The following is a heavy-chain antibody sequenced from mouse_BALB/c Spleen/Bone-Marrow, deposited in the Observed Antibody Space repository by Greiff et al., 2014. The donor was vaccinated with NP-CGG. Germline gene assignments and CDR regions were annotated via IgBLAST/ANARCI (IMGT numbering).Heavy chain of an antibody. V-gene: IGHV1S81*02. CDR3: ARWLLQYFDV. D-gene: IGHD2-3*01. J-gene: IGHJ1*01. Sequence: QVQLQQSGAELVKPGASVKLSCRASGYTFTSYWMHWVKRRPGQGLEWIGEIIPSNGRTNYNEKFKSKATLTVDKSSNTAYMQLSSLTSEDSAVYYCARWLLQYFDVWGAGTTVTVAS. CDR2: IIPSNGRT. CDR1: GYTFTSYW.